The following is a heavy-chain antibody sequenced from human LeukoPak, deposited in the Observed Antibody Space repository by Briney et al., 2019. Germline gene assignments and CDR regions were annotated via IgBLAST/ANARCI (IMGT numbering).Heavy chain of an antibody. Sequence: SVKVSCKASGGTFSCYAISWVRQAPGQGLEWMGGIIPIFGTANYAQKLQGRVTITADKSTSTAYMELSSLRSEDTAVYYCASASGNYYYYYMDVWGKGTTVTVSS. CDR1: GGTFSCYA. CDR2: IIPIFGTA. J-gene: IGHJ6*03. V-gene: IGHV1-69*06. CDR3: ASASGNYYYYYMDV.